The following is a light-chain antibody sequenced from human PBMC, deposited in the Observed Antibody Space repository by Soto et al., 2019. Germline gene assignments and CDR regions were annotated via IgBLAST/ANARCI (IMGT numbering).Light chain of an antibody. Sequence: QSVLTQPPSVSGAPGQRVTISCTGSSSNIGAHYDVHWYQQLPGTAPKLMIYEVTYRPSGVSNRFSGSKSGNTASLTISGLQAEDEADYYCSSYTISSTLVVFGGGTKLTVL. CDR1: SSNIGAHYD. V-gene: IGLV1-40*01. CDR3: SSYTISSTLVV. J-gene: IGLJ3*02. CDR2: EVT.